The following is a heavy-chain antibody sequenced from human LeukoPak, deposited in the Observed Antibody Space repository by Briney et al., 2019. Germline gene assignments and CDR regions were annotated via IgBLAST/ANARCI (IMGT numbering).Heavy chain of an antibody. J-gene: IGHJ3*02. CDR1: GYMFISYG. D-gene: IGHD5-24*01. CDR3: ARELREEMAAELGTDAFYI. Sequence: SVQVSCKACGYMFISYGMTGVRQAPGREVEGMGCISAHNGDTNYAQKFQGRVTMTTDTSTSTIYMELRRLRSDDKAVYYCARELREEMAAELGTDAFYIWGKGTMVTVSS. CDR2: ISAHNGDT. V-gene: IGHV1-18*01.